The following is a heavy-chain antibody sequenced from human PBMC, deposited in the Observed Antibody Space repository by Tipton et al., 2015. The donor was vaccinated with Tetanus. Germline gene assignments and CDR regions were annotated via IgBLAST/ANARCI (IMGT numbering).Heavy chain of an antibody. CDR1: GDSIRSEDYY. Sequence: LRLSCSVSGDSIRSEDYYWGWIRQSPGKGLEWLGYIYYSGRTYNNPSLKSRVSISLDASKNQFSLSLNSVTAADSATYYCARLTFSSPSCYCYYFCYVDVWGSGTAFSVSS. D-gene: IGHD2-2*01. CDR2: IYYSGRT. CDR3: ARLTFSSPSCYCYYFCYVDV. V-gene: IGHV4-30-4*01. J-gene: IGHJ6*03.